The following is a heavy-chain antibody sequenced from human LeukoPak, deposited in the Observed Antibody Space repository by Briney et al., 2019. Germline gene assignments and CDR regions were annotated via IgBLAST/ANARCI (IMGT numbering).Heavy chain of an antibody. CDR1: GFTLSNYG. V-gene: IGHV3-33*01. D-gene: IGHD5-24*01. CDR2: TWYDGSNK. Sequence: PGGSLRLSCAASGFTLSNYGVHWVRQAPGKGLVWVAVTWYDGSNKYYAASVKGRFTIFRDNSKSTVYLQMNSLRVDDTAVYYCARDPGPVDDGYSDYWGQGSLVTVSS. J-gene: IGHJ4*02. CDR3: ARDPGPVDDGYSDY.